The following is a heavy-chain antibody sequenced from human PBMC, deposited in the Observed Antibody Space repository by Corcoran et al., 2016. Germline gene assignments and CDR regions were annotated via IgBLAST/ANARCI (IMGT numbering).Heavy chain of an antibody. V-gene: IGHV4-38-2*02. Sequence: QVQLQESGPGLVKPSETLSLTCTVSGYSIRTGYHWGWIRQPPGKGLEWIGTIYRNGDTYYNTSLKSRVTMSVDTSKNQFSLRLTSVTAADTAVYFGARVDWVFDYWGQGTLVIVSS. CDR1: GYSIRTGYH. CDR2: IYRNGDT. CDR3: ARVDWVFDY. J-gene: IGHJ4*02. D-gene: IGHD3-9*01.